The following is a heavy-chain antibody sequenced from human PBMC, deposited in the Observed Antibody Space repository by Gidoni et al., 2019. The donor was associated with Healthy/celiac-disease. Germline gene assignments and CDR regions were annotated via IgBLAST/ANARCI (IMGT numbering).Heavy chain of an antibody. D-gene: IGHD3-16*01. CDR3: ARDGLLAHYPGIDY. CDR2: ISSSSSTI. CDR1: GSTFSCYS. V-gene: IGHV3-48*02. Sequence: EVQPVESGGALAQPGCSLSLSCASYGSTFSCYSMNWVCQVPGKGLEWVSYISSSSSTIYYADSVKGRFTISRDNAKNSLYLQMNSLKDEDTAVYYCARDGLLAHYPGIDYWGQGTMVTVSS. J-gene: IGHJ4*03.